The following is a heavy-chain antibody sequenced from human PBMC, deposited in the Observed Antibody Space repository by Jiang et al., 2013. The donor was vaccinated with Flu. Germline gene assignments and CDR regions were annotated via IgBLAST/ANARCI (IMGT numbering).Heavy chain of an antibody. CDR3: AEVPSANYYYGVDV. D-gene: IGHD2-2*01. CDR1: GDSISNYNW. V-gene: IGHV4-4*02. CDR2: IYHSGST. Sequence: GSGLVKPAGTLSLTCAVSGDSISNYNWWSWVRQPPGKGLEWIGEIYHSGSTNYNPSLKSRVTMSVDKSKNQFSLNLKSVTAADTAVYYCAEVPSANYYYGVDVWGKGTTVTVSS. J-gene: IGHJ6*04.